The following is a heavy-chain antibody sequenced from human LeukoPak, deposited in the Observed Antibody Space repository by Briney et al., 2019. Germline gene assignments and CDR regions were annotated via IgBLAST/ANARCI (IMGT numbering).Heavy chain of an antibody. CDR2: IYYSGST. V-gene: IGHV4-39*07. J-gene: IGHJ3*02. Sequence: SETLSLTCTVSGGSISSSSYYWGWIRQPPGKGLEWIGSIYYSGSTYYNPSLKSRVTISVDTSKNQFSLKLSSVAAADTAVYYCARERSYYDILTGYIQDAFDIWGQGTMVTVSS. CDR1: GGSISSSSYY. D-gene: IGHD3-9*01. CDR3: ARERSYYDILTGYIQDAFDI.